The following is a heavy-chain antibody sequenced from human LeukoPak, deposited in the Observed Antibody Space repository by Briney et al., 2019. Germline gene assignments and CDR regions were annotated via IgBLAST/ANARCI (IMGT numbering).Heavy chain of an antibody. V-gene: IGHV4-39*01. J-gene: IGHJ4*02. CDR1: GGSITSSSYY. CDR2: IYYGGST. D-gene: IGHD1-1*01. CDR3: ARQSGTAKIPDY. Sequence: SETLSLTCTVSGGSITSSSYYWGWIRQPPGKGLEWIGSIYYGGSTYYNPSLKSRVTISVDTSKNQFSLKLSSVTAADTAVYYCARQSGTAKIPDYWGQGTLVTVSS.